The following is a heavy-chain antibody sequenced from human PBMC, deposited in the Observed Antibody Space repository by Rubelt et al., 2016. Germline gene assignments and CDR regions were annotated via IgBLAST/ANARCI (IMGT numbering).Heavy chain of an antibody. CDR3: ATLRFLEWLFGLWFDP. Sequence: MGRIIPILGIANYAQKFQGRVTMTEDTSTDTAYMELSSLRSEDTAVYYCATLRFLEWLFGLWFDPWGQGTLVTVSS. V-gene: IGHV1-69*02. D-gene: IGHD3-3*01. J-gene: IGHJ5*02. CDR2: IIPILGIA.